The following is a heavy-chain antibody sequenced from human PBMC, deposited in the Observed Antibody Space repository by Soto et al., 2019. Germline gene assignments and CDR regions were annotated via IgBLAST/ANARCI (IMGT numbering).Heavy chain of an antibody. D-gene: IGHD6-13*01. CDR2: ISSSGSTI. CDR3: AREGAASAGMDV. CDR1: GFTFSSYE. V-gene: IGHV3-48*03. Sequence: GGSLRLSCAASGFTFSSYEMNWVRQAPGKGLEWVSYISSSGSTIYYADSVKGRFTISRDNAKNSLYLQMNSLRAEDTAVYYCAREGAASAGMDVWGQATMVTVSS. J-gene: IGHJ6*02.